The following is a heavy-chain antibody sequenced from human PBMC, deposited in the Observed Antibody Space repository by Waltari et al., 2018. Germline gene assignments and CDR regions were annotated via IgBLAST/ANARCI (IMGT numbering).Heavy chain of an antibody. V-gene: IGHV4-61*02. J-gene: IGHJ5*02. CDR3: ARGEYSSRYNWFDP. CDR2: IYTSGST. Sequence: QVQLQESGPGLVKPSQTLSLTCTVSGGSISSGSYYWRWIRQPAGKGLEWIGRIYTSGSTNYNPSLKSRVTISVDTSKNQFSLKLSSVTAADTAVYYCARGEYSSRYNWFDPWGQGTLVTVSS. CDR1: GGSISSGSYY. D-gene: IGHD6-13*01.